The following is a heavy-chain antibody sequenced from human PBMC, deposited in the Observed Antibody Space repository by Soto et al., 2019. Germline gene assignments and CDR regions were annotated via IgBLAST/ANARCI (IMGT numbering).Heavy chain of an antibody. CDR3: ARGKWNYCYGFDA. CDR2: IKPDGSEQ. J-gene: IGHJ6*02. D-gene: IGHD1-20*01. Sequence: GGSLRLSCAASEFTFDKYYMTWVRQAPGKGPEWVANIKPDGSEQYYVDSVKGRFTISRDNANNSLYLQMNSLRAEDTAVYFCARGKWNYCYGFDAWGQGATVTVSS. CDR1: EFTFDKYY. V-gene: IGHV3-7*01.